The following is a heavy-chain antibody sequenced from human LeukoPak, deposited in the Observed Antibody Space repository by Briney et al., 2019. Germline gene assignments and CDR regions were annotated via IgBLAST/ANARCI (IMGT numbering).Heavy chain of an antibody. V-gene: IGHV4-31*03. CDR1: GGSISSGGYY. J-gene: IGHJ3*02. CDR2: IYYSGST. D-gene: IGHD3-10*01. Sequence: SETLSLTCTVSGGSISSGGYYWSWIRQHPGKGLEWIGYIYYSGSTYYNPSLKSRVTISVDTSKNQFFLKLSSVTAADTAVYYCARAYSLWFGASGDAFDIWGQGTMVTVSS. CDR3: ARAYSLWFGASGDAFDI.